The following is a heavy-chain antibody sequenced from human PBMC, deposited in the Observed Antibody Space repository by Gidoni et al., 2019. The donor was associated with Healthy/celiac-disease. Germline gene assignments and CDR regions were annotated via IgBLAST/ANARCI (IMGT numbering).Heavy chain of an antibody. V-gene: IGHV4-4*02. D-gene: IGHD5-18*01. CDR2: IYLSGST. Sequence: QVQLQESGPGLVKPSGTLSPTCAVSGASISRNNWWSWARQPPGKGLEWLGEIYLSGSTNYNPSLKSRVTISVDKSKNQFSLKLSSVTAADTAVYYCAGGGFSYGLGGMDVWGQGTTVTVSS. CDR3: AGGGFSYGLGGMDV. J-gene: IGHJ6*02. CDR1: GASISRNNW.